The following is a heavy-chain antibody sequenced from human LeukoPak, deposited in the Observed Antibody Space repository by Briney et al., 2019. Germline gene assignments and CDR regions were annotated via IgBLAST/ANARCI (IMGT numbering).Heavy chain of an antibody. V-gene: IGHV3-23*01. Sequence: GGSLRLSCAASGFTFSSYDMSWVRQAPGKGLEWVSAISGSGGITYYADSVKGRFTMSRDNSKNTLYLQMNSLRAEDTAVYYCAKERGLSGSYPFDYWGQGTLVTVSS. CDR3: AKERGLSGSYPFDY. J-gene: IGHJ4*02. D-gene: IGHD1-26*01. CDR2: ISGSGGIT. CDR1: GFTFSSYD.